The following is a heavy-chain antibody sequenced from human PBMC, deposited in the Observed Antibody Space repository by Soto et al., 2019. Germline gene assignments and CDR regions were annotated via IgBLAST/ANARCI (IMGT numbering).Heavy chain of an antibody. CDR1: GYTFTSYG. CDR2: ISAYNGNT. Sequence: ASVKVSCKASGYTFTSYGISWVRQAPGQGLEWMGWISAYNGNTNYAQKLQGRVTMTTDTSTSTAYMELRSLRSDDTAVYYCARETEGGSSSWEPYYFDYWGQGTLVTVSS. D-gene: IGHD6-13*01. J-gene: IGHJ4*02. CDR3: ARETEGGSSSWEPYYFDY. V-gene: IGHV1-18*01.